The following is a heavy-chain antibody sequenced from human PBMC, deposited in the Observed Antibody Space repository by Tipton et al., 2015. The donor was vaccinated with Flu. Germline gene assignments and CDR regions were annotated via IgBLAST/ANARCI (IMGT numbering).Heavy chain of an antibody. CDR1: GGSFSGYY. CDR2: INHSGST. Sequence: TLSLTCAVYGGSFSGYYWSWIRQPPGKGLEWIGEINHSGSTNYNPSLKSRVTISVDTSKNQFSLKLSSVTAADTAVYYCARVPPRATISWVYYYYGMDVWGQGTTVPVSS. CDR3: ARVPPRATISWVYYYYGMDV. V-gene: IGHV4-34*01. J-gene: IGHJ6*02. D-gene: IGHD5-12*01.